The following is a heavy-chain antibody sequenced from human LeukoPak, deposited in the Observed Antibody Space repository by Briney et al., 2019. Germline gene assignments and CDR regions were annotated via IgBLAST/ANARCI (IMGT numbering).Heavy chain of an antibody. CDR1: GFTFSSYW. CDR3: ARARRPTWVNWYFDL. D-gene: IGHD3-16*01. J-gene: IGHJ2*01. Sequence: PGGSLRLSCAASGFTFSSYWMSWVRQAPGKGLEWVANIKQDGSEKYYVDSVKGRFTISRDNAKNSLYLQMNSLRAEDTAVYYCARARRPTWVNWYFDLWSRGTLVTVSS. CDR2: IKQDGSEK. V-gene: IGHV3-7*04.